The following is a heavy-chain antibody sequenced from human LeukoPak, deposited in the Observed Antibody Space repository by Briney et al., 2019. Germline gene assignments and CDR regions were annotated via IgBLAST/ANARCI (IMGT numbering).Heavy chain of an antibody. Sequence: ASVKVSCKASGGTFSSYAISWVRQAPGQGLEWMGRIIPILGIANYAQKFQGSVTITADKSTRTAYMELSSLRSEDTAVYYCARDPVSPDGYNSYYYYGMDVWGQGTTVTVSS. V-gene: IGHV1-69*04. D-gene: IGHD5-24*01. CDR2: IIPILGIA. CDR1: GGTFSSYA. J-gene: IGHJ6*02. CDR3: ARDPVSPDGYNSYYYYGMDV.